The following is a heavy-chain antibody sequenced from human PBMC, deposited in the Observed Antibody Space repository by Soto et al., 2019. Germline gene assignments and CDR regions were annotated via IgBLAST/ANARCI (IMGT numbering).Heavy chain of an antibody. CDR2: MNPNSGNT. CDR1: GYTFTSFD. CDR3: ARWFGEFPNDP. Sequence: ASVKVSCKTSGYTFTSFDINWVRQAAGQGLEWMGWMNPNSGNTGYAQMFQGRVTMTRNTSISTAYLELSSLRSEDTAVYYCARWFGEFPNDPWGQGTLVTVSS. V-gene: IGHV1-8*01. J-gene: IGHJ5*02. D-gene: IGHD3-10*01.